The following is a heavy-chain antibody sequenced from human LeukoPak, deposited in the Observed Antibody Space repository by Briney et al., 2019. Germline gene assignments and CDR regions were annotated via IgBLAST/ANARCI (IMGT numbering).Heavy chain of an antibody. J-gene: IGHJ4*02. D-gene: IGHD3-10*01. V-gene: IGHV4-4*07. CDR3: ARDSWYYYGSGTQYYFDY. CDR2: IYTSGST. CDR1: GGSISSYY. Sequence: TSETLSLTCTVSGGSISSYYWSWIRQPAGKGLEWIGRIYTSGSTNYNPSLKSRVTMSVDTSKNQFSLKLSSVTAADTAVYYCARDSWYYYGSGTQYYFDYWGQGTLVTVSS.